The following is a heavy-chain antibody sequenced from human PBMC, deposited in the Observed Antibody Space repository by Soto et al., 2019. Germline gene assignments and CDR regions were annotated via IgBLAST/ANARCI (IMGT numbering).Heavy chain of an antibody. Sequence: QVQLVESGGGVVQPGRSLRLSCVASGFTFSSYGMHWVRQAPGKGLEWVAIISYDGSNTYYADSVKGRFTISRDNSKNTVYLQMNSLRAEDTSVYYCAKEGGLSGSYYISSAYYFDYWGQCTLVTVSS. J-gene: IGHJ4*02. CDR3: AKEGGLSGSYYISSAYYFDY. V-gene: IGHV3-30*18. D-gene: IGHD1-26*01. CDR2: ISYDGSNT. CDR1: GFTFSSYG.